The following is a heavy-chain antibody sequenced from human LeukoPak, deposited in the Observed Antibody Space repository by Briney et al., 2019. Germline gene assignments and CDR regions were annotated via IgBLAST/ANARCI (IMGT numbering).Heavy chain of an antibody. CDR2: IKQDGSEK. J-gene: IGHJ4*02. CDR3: ARDRQIAY. Sequence: GGSLRLSCAASGFTFGNYWLTRVRQAPGQGLEWVANIKQDGSEKHYVDSVKGRFTISRDNAKNSLYLQMNSLRAEDTAVYYCARDRQIAYWGQGTLVTVSS. V-gene: IGHV3-7*01. CDR1: GFTFGNYW.